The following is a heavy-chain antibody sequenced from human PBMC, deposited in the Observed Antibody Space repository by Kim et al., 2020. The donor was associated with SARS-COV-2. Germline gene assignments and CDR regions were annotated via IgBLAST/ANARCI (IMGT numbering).Heavy chain of an antibody. D-gene: IGHD3-10*01. V-gene: IGHV3-23*01. J-gene: IGHJ4*02. Sequence: DSVQGRFTISRDNSKNTLYLQMNSLRAEDTAVYFCAKGFYSGSYPRYFDYWGQGTLVTVSS. CDR3: AKGFYSGSYPRYFDY.